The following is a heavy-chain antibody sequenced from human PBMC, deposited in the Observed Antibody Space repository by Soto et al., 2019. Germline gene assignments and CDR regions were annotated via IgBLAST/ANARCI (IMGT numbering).Heavy chain of an antibody. D-gene: IGHD3-3*01. CDR1: GGSISGGDYY. Sequence: SETLSLTCTVSGGSISGGDYYWSWIRQPPGKGLEWIGYIYYSGSTYYNPSLKSRVTISVDTSKNQFSLKLSSVTAADTAVYYCARDGGHYDFWSGYYTREGMDVWGQGTTVTVSS. CDR3: ARDGGHYDFWSGYYTREGMDV. J-gene: IGHJ6*02. CDR2: IYYSGST. V-gene: IGHV4-30-4*01.